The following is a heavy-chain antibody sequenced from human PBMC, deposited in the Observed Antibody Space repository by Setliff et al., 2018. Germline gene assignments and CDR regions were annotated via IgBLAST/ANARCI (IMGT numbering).Heavy chain of an antibody. CDR3: ARGLGYCSSTSCLSYGMDV. J-gene: IGHJ6*02. V-gene: IGHV1-69*10. Sequence: SVKVSCKASRYPFTKYFTQWVRQAPGQGLEWMGGIIPILGIANYAQKFQGRVTITRDTSASTAYMELSGLRSEDTAVYYCARGLGYCSSTSCLSYGMDVWGQGTTVTVSS. CDR1: RYPFTKYF. D-gene: IGHD2-2*01. CDR2: IIPILGIA.